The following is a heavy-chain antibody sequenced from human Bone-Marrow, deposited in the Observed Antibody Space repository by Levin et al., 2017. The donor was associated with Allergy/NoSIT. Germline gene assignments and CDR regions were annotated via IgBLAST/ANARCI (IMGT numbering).Heavy chain of an antibody. CDR3: VREGGSGSYSNY. CDR1: GFTFSNYN. D-gene: IGHD1-26*01. CDR2: IKSSGDIV. J-gene: IGHJ4*02. Sequence: AGGSLRLSCAASGFTFSNYNMNWVRQAPGKGLEWISYIKSSGDIVYYADSVKGRFTISRDNPKNSLYLQMNGLRHEDTAVYYCVREGGSGSYSNYWGQGTLVTVSS. V-gene: IGHV3-48*02.